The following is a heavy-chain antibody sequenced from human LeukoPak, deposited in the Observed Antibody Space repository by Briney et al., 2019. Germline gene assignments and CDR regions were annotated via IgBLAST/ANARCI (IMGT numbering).Heavy chain of an antibody. Sequence: GGSLRLSCAASGFTFSSYSMNWVRQAPGKGLEWVSSISSSSGYIYYADSVKGRFTISRDNAKNSLYLQMNSLRAEDTAVYYCARVDPELGAYYFDYWGQGTLVTVSS. V-gene: IGHV3-21*01. J-gene: IGHJ4*02. CDR2: ISSSSGYI. CDR3: ARVDPELGAYYFDY. D-gene: IGHD7-27*01. CDR1: GFTFSSYS.